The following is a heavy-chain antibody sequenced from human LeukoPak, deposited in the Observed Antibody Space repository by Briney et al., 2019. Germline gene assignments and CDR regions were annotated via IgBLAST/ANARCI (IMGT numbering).Heavy chain of an antibody. CDR3: ARGVYRGDYYDSSGYCY. J-gene: IGHJ4*02. CDR2: ISAYNGNT. D-gene: IGHD3-22*01. Sequence: ASVKVSCKASGYTFTSYDINWVRQAPGQGLEWMGWISAYNGNTNYAQKLQGRVTMTTDTSTSTAYMELRSLRSDDTAVYYCARGVYRGDYYDSSGYCYWGQGTLVTVSS. V-gene: IGHV1-18*01. CDR1: GYTFTSYD.